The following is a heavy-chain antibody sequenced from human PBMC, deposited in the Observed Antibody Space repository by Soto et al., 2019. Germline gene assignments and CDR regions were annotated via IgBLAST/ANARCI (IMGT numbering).Heavy chain of an antibody. Sequence: QVQLVQSGAEVKKPGASVKVSCKASGYTFTSYGISWVRQAPGQGLEWMGWISAYNGNTKYAQKLQGRVTMNTDTSASTAYMELGSRRSDDTAVYYCARTLYQLLKGDNRFDPWGQGTLVTVSS. CDR1: GYTFTSYG. CDR2: ISAYNGNT. J-gene: IGHJ5*02. D-gene: IGHD2-2*01. V-gene: IGHV1-18*01. CDR3: ARTLYQLLKGDNRFDP.